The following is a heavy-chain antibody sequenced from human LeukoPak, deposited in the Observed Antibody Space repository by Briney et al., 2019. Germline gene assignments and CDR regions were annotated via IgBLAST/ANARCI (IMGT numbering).Heavy chain of an antibody. CDR1: GFTFSSYE. D-gene: IGHD3-9*01. CDR2: IKQDGSEK. V-gene: IGHV3-7*01. Sequence: PGGSLRLSCAASGFTFSSYEMNWVRQAPGKGLEWVANIKQDGSEKYYVDSVKGRFTISRDNAKNSLYLQMNSLRAEDTAVYYCARSNYDILTGYSDFDYWGQGTLVTVSS. J-gene: IGHJ4*02. CDR3: ARSNYDILTGYSDFDY.